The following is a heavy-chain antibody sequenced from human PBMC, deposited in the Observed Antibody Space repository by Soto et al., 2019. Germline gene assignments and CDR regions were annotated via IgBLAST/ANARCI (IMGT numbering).Heavy chain of an antibody. D-gene: IGHD2-15*01. Sequence: PEGSLRLFCAASGFTFDDYAMHWVRQAPGKGLEGVSGISWNSGSIGYADSVKGRFTISRDNAKNSLYLQMNSLRAEDTALYYCAKDSSYLGYCSGGSGYYYYFDYWGQGPRVTLSP. CDR3: AKDSSYLGYCSGGSGYYYYFDY. V-gene: IGHV3-9*01. CDR1: GFTFDDYA. J-gene: IGHJ4*02. CDR2: ISWNSGSI.